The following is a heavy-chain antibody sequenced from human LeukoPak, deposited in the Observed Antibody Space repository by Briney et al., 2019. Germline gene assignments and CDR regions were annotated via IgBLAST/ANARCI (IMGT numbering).Heavy chain of an antibody. V-gene: IGHV3-30-3*01. D-gene: IGHD6-19*01. CDR3: ARGGSGWAY. CDR1: GFTFSSYA. CDR2: ISYDGSSK. Sequence: GGSLRLSCAASGFTFSSYAMHWVRQAPGKGLEWVAVISYDGSSKYYADSVKGRFTISRDNSKNTLYLQMNSLRAEDTAVYYCARGGSGWAYWGQGTLVTVSS. J-gene: IGHJ4*02.